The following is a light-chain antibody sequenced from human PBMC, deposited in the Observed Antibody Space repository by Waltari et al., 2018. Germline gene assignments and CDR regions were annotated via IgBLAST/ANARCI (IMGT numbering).Light chain of an antibody. V-gene: IGLV2-14*03. Sequence: SALTQPASVSGSPGQSITMSCTGTSSDIGTYNYVSWYQQHPGKAPKLMIYDVSNRPSGVSNRFSGSKSGITASLTISGLRAEDEADYYCSSYSDSSTLVVFGGGTKLTVL. J-gene: IGLJ3*02. CDR3: SSYSDSSTLVV. CDR2: DVS. CDR1: SSDIGTYNY.